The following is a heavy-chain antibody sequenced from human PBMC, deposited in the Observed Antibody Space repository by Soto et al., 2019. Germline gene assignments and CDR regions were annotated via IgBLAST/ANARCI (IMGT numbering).Heavy chain of an antibody. D-gene: IGHD1-26*01. V-gene: IGHV5-10-1*04. J-gene: IGHJ4*02. CDR1: GYSFTSYW. CDR3: ARDDSGYSGSHYIDSFTF. Sequence: GESLKISCKGSGYSFTSYWITWVRQMPGKGLEWMGRIDPSDSYTNYSPSFQGQVTISADKSISTAYLQWSSLKASDTAIYYCARDDSGYSGSHYIDSFTFWGQGTLVTVSS. CDR2: IDPSDSYT.